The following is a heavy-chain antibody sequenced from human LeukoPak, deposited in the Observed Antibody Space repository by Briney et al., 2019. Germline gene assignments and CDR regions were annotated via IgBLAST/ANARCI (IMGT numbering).Heavy chain of an antibody. CDR2: IWYDGSNK. J-gene: IGHJ4*02. Sequence: GGSLRLSCAASGFTFSSYGMHWVRQAPGQGLEWVAVIWYDGSNKYYADSVKGRFTISRDNSKNTLYLQMNSLRAEDTAVYYCARGARYFDWLLDYWGQGTLVTVSS. CDR3: ARGARYFDWLLDY. D-gene: IGHD3-9*01. CDR1: GFTFSSYG. V-gene: IGHV3-33*01.